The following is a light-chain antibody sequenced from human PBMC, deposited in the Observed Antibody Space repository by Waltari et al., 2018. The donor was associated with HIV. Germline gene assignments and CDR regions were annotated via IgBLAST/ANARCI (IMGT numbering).Light chain of an antibody. CDR3: QQSKNYPFT. J-gene: IGKJ3*01. CDR2: DAS. CDR1: QGISSA. Sequence: AIQLTQSPSSLSASVGDRVTITCRASQGISSALAWYQQKPGKAPKLLIYDASSLESGVPSRFSGSGFGTDFTLTISSLQPEDFATYYCQQSKNYPFTFGPGTKVDIK. V-gene: IGKV1D-13*01.